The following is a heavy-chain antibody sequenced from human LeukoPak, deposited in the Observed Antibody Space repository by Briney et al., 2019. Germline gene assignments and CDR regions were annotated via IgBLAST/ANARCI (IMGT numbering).Heavy chain of an antibody. V-gene: IGHV1-2*02. J-gene: IGHJ5*02. CDR1: GYIFTSYE. CDR3: ARVLRGYSGYESEFDP. Sequence: GASVKVSCKASGYIFTSYEINWVRQAPGQGLEWMGWINPNSGGTNYAQKFQGRVTMTRDTSISTAYMELSRLRSDDTAVYYCARVLRGYSGYESEFDPWGQGTLVTVSS. CDR2: INPNSGGT. D-gene: IGHD5-12*01.